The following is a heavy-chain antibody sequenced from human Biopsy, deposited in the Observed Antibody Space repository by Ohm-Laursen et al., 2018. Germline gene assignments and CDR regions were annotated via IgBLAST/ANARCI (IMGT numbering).Heavy chain of an antibody. V-gene: IGHV1-46*01. CDR3: ARAGVGSDSTDSYYYGMDV. CDR1: GNTFATYH. CDR2: ISPSGATT. Sequence: ASVKASCKASGNTFATYHIHWVRQAPGQGLEWMGVISPSGATTSFSQKFQGRIPMTRDTSTGTVYMDLNSLGSEDTAVYYCARAGVGSDSTDSYYYGMDVWGPGTTVTVSS. J-gene: IGHJ6*02. D-gene: IGHD6-13*01.